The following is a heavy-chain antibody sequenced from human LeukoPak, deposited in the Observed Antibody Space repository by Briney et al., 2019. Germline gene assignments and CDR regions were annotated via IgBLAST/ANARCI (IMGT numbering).Heavy chain of an antibody. D-gene: IGHD3-22*01. CDR3: ARDSGYNALDV. J-gene: IGHJ3*01. CDR2: IKQDGSEK. Sequence: GGSLRLSCAASGFTFSSYWMHWVRQAPGKGLEWVANIKQDGSEKYYVDSVKGRFTISRDNAKNSLYLQMNSLRAEDTAVYYCARDSGYNALDVWGQGTMVTVSS. CDR1: GFTFSSYW. V-gene: IGHV3-7*01.